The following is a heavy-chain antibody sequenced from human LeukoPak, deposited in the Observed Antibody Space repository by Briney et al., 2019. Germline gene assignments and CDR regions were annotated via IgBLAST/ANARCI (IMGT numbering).Heavy chain of an antibody. CDR3: ASTNCSSARCYGANWFDP. J-gene: IGHJ5*02. V-gene: IGHV4-30-4*01. CDR1: GGSISSGDYY. Sequence: SQTLSLTCTVSGGSISSGDYYWSWIRQPPGKGLEWIGYINYSGSTFHYNPSLKSRVIISVDTSKNQFSLRLNSVTVADSAVYYCASTNCSSARCYGANWFDPWGQGTLDTVSS. D-gene: IGHD2-2*01. CDR2: INYSGST.